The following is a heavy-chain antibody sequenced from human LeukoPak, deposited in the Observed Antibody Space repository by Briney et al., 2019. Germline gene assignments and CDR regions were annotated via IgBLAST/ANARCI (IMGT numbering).Heavy chain of an antibody. CDR3: AKAGCSSTTCYTNY. Sequence: HPGRSLRLSSAVSGFTFEDYAMQWVRQAPGKGLEWVSGISWNSGSIDYADSVKGRFTISRDNAKNSLYLQMNSLRTEDTALYYCAKAGCSSTTCYTNYWGQGTLVTVSS. J-gene: IGHJ4*02. CDR2: ISWNSGSI. D-gene: IGHD2-2*02. V-gene: IGHV3-9*01. CDR1: GFTFEDYA.